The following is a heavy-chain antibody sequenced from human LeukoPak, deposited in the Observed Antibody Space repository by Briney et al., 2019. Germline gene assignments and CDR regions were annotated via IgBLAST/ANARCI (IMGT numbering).Heavy chain of an antibody. CDR3: AKDLMAWELLNY. D-gene: IGHD1-26*01. Sequence: PVGSLRLSCAASGFTFSSYAMSWVRQAPGKGLEWVSAISGSGGSTYYADSVKGRFTISRDNSKNTLYLQMNSLRAEDTAVYYCAKDLMAWELLNYWGQGTLVTVSS. V-gene: IGHV3-23*01. CDR2: ISGSGGST. J-gene: IGHJ4*02. CDR1: GFTFSSYA.